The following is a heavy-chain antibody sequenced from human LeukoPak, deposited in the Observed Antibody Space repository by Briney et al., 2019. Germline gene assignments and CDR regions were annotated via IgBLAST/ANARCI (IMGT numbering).Heavy chain of an antibody. CDR1: GFTFSSYS. J-gene: IGHJ4*02. CDR2: ISSSSSYI. D-gene: IGHD3-22*01. Sequence: GGSLRLSCAASGFTFSSYSMNWVRQAPGKGLEWVSSISSSSSYIYYADSVKGRFTISRDNAKNSLYLQMNSLRADDTAVYYCAKDGSSYYYIYYWGQGTLVTVSS. CDR3: AKDGSSYYYIYY. V-gene: IGHV3-21*01.